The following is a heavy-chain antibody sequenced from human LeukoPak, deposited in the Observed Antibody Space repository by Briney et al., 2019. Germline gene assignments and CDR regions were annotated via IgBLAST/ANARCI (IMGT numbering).Heavy chain of an antibody. CDR3: AREGIQLWSKPLDY. D-gene: IGHD5-18*01. V-gene: IGHV3-48*03. Sequence: GSLRLSCAASGFTFSSYEMNWVRQAPGKGLEWVSYISSSGSTIYYADSVKGRFTISRDNAKNSLYLQMNSLRAEDTAVYYCAREGIQLWSKPLDYWGQGTLVTVSS. J-gene: IGHJ4*02. CDR2: ISSSGSTI. CDR1: GFTFSSYE.